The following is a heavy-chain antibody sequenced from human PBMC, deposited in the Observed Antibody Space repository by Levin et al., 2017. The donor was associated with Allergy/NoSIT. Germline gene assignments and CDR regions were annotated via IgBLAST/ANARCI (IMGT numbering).Heavy chain of an antibody. J-gene: IGHJ4*02. CDR3: AAVVPADVYYFDY. CDR2: IVVGSGNT. D-gene: IGHD2-2*01. CDR1: GFTFTSSA. V-gene: IGHV1-58*02. Sequence: SVKVSCKASGFTFTSSAMQWVRQARGQRLEWIGWIVVGSGNTNYAQKFQERVTITRDMSTSTAYMELSSLRSEDTAVYYCAAVVPADVYYFDYWGQGTLVTVSS.